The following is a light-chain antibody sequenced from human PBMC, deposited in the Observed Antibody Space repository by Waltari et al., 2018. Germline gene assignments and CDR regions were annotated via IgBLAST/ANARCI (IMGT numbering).Light chain of an antibody. CDR3: SSYTSSSTWV. Sequence: QSALTQPASVSGSPGQSITISCTGTSSDVGGYNYVSWYQQHPGKAPQLMIYDVSKRPSGVSNRFSGSKARNTASLTISGLQAEDEADYDCSSYTSSSTWVFGGGTKLTVL. V-gene: IGLV2-14*01. J-gene: IGLJ3*02. CDR2: DVS. CDR1: SSDVGGYNY.